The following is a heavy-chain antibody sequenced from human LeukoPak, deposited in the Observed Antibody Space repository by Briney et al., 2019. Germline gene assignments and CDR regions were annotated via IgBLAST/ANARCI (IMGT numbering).Heavy chain of an antibody. CDR3: AKGDSSSTSSLRP. Sequence: SETLSLTCTVSGGSISSYYWSWIRQPPGKGLEWIGYIYYSGSTNYNPSLKSRVTISVDTSKNQFSLQLNSVTPEDTAVYYCAKGDSSSTSSLRPWGQGTLVTVSS. D-gene: IGHD6-6*01. J-gene: IGHJ5*02. CDR1: GGSISSYY. V-gene: IGHV4-59*12. CDR2: IYYSGST.